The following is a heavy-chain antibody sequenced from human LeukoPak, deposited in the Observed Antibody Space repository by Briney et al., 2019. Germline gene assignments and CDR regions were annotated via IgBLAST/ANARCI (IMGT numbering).Heavy chain of an antibody. V-gene: IGHV3-66*01. CDR3: ARVGYCRGGSCYPFDY. CDR1: GFSVSSNY. D-gene: IGHD2-15*01. J-gene: IGHJ4*02. Sequence: PGGSLRLSCAASGFSVSSNYMSWVRQAPGKGLEWVSVIYSGGSTYYADSVKGRFTISRDNSKNALYLQMNSLRTEDTAVYYCARVGYCRGGSCYPFDYWGQGTLVTVSS. CDR2: IYSGGST.